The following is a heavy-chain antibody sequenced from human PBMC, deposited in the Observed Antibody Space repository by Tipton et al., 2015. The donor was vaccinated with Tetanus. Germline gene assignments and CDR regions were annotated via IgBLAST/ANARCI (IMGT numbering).Heavy chain of an antibody. CDR3: ARGGGNTMFRGGEFVHSYYYQGMDV. V-gene: IGHV4-30-2*01. D-gene: IGHD3-10*01. J-gene: IGHJ6*02. Sequence: TLSLTCAVSGGSASNGGYSWSWIRQPPGKGLECIGYISHSGRTYYNPSLNSRVTISLDRSKNQFSLKLTSVTAADTAVYYCARGGGNTMFRGGEFVHSYYYQGMDVWGQGTTVTVSS. CDR2: ISHSGRT. CDR1: GGSASNGGYS.